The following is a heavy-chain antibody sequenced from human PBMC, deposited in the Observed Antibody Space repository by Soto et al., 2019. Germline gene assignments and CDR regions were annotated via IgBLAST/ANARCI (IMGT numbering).Heavy chain of an antibody. CDR1: GSTFTSYG. CDR3: ARALGSGSYYGDAFDI. CDR2: ISAYNGNT. V-gene: IGHV1-18*01. Sequence: ASVKVSCKASGSTFTSYGISWVRQAPGQGLEWMGWISAYNGNTNYAQKLQGRVTMTTDTSTSTAYMELMSLRSDDTAVYYCARALGSGSYYGDAFDISGKGTMAIV. D-gene: IGHD3-10*01. J-gene: IGHJ3*02.